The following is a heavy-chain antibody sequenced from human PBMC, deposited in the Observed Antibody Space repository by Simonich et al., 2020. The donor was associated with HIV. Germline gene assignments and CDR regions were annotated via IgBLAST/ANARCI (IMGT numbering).Heavy chain of an antibody. J-gene: IGHJ4*02. CDR2: SNPNSGGK. CDR1: GYTFTGYY. V-gene: IGHV1-2*06. CDR3: ASQVGVVVTAIPYYFDY. Sequence: QVQLVQSGAEVKKPGASVKVSCKASGYTFTGYYMHLVRQAPGQGLEWMGRSNPNSGGKNYARKFQGRVTMTRDTSISTAYMELSRLRSDDTAVYYCASQVGVVVTAIPYYFDYWGQGTLVTVSS. D-gene: IGHD2-21*02.